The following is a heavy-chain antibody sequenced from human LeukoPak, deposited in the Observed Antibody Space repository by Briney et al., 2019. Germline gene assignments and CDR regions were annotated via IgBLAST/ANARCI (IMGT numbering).Heavy chain of an antibody. D-gene: IGHD5/OR15-5a*01. CDR1: GDSIDPYS. CDR3: ARHQGSTVFNY. J-gene: IGHJ1*01. Sequence: SETLSLTCTISGDSIDPYSWSWIRQPPGKGLEWIGYISHIGTIKYNTSLMSRVSMGLDKPNNEFSLSLRSVTATDTVLYFCARHQGSTVFNYWGRGVPVIVSS. V-gene: IGHV4-59*08. CDR2: ISHIGTI.